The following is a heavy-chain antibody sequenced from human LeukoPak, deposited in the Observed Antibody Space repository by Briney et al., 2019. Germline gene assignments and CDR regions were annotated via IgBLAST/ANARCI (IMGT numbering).Heavy chain of an antibody. CDR1: GFTFSSRS. CDR3: ARKAGLYYYGMDV. V-gene: IGHV3-21*01. D-gene: IGHD6-13*01. J-gene: IGHJ6*02. CDR2: ISLTSGHI. Sequence: PGGSLRLSCAASGFTFSSRSMNWVRQAPGKGLEWVSSISLTSGHIYYADSLKGRFTISRDNAKNTLYLQMNSLRAEDTAVYYCARKAGLYYYGMDVWGQGTTVTVSS.